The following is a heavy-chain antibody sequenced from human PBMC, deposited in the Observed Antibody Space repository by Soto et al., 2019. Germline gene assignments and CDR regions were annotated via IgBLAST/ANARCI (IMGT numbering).Heavy chain of an antibody. Sequence: QVQLVQSGAEVKKPGSSVKVSCKASGGTFSSYAISWVRQAPGQGLEWMGGIIPIFGTANYAQKFQGRVTITADESTSTAYMELSSLRSEDTAVYYCARDVVVVVAGDYYYYSMDVWGQGTTVTVSS. D-gene: IGHD2-15*01. CDR1: GGTFSSYA. J-gene: IGHJ6*02. V-gene: IGHV1-69*01. CDR2: IIPIFGTA. CDR3: ARDVVVVVAGDYYYYSMDV.